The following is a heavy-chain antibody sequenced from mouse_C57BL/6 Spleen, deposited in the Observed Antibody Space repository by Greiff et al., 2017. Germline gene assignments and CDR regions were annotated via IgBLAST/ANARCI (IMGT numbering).Heavy chain of an antibody. J-gene: IGHJ2*01. CDR1: GYTFTSYW. CDR2: IDPSDSYT. Sequence: QVHVKQPGAELVMPGASVKLSCKASGYTFTSYWMHWVKQRPGQGLEWIGEIDPSDSYTNYNQKFKGKSTLTVDKSSSTAYMQLSSLTSEDSAVYYCARLGDSNLYFDYWGQGTTLTVSS. CDR3: ARLGDSNLYFDY. V-gene: IGHV1-69*01. D-gene: IGHD2-5*01.